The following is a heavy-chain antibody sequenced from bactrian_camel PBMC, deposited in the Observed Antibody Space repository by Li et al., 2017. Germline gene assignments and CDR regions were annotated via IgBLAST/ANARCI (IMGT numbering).Heavy chain of an antibody. V-gene: IGHV3S53*01. J-gene: IGHJ4*01. CDR3: VADPSVFPACRIGVMRTDY. Sequence: VQLVESGGGSVQPGGSLRLACTTPGFNITRCGMGWYRQAAGKQREWVSSIVIDGTTEYADSVKGRFTISQDNAKNTLYLEMNSLKPEDSALYYCVADPSVFPACRIGVMRTDYRGQGTQVTVS. CDR1: GFNITRCG. CDR2: IVIDGTT.